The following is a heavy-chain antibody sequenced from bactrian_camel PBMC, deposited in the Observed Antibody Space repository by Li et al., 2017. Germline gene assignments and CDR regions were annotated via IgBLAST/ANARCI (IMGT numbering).Heavy chain of an antibody. V-gene: IGHV3S5*01. Sequence: VQLVESGGGLVQPGRSLRLSCAASGFTSSSYYMSWVRQIPGKGLDWVSSIYSDDRYTALADSVKGRFTISQDNAKNTVYLQMNSLKPDDTAMYYCAAAEEYICSSWGDYNSWGQGTQVTVS. CDR2: IYSDDRYT. J-gene: IGHJ4*01. CDR1: GFTSSSYY. CDR3: AAAEEYICSSWGDYNS. D-gene: IGHD5*01.